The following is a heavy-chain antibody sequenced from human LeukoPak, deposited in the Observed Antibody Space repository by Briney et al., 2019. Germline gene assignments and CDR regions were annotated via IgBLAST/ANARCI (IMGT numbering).Heavy chain of an antibody. CDR2: ISYDGSNK. V-gene: IGHV3-30*04. J-gene: IGHJ4*02. Sequence: GGSLRLSCAAPGFTFSSYAMHWVRQAPGKGLEWVAVISYDGSNKYYADSVKGRFTISRDNSMNTLYLQMNSLRAEDTAVYYCASPGEQWLVRGYFDYWGQGTLVTVSS. CDR1: GFTFSSYA. CDR3: ASPGEQWLVRGYFDY. D-gene: IGHD6-19*01.